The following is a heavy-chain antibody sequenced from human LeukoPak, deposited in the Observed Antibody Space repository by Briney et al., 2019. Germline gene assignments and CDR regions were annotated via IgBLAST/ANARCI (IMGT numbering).Heavy chain of an antibody. D-gene: IGHD3-10*01. V-gene: IGHV4-34*01. CDR3: ARDLYVSGNYFDY. Sequence: PSETLSLTCAVYGGSFSGYYWSWIRQPPGKGLEWIGEINHSGSTNYNPSLKSRVTISVDTSKNQFSLNLSSVTAADTAVYYCARDLYVSGNYFDYWGQGILVTVSS. CDR1: GGSFSGYY. J-gene: IGHJ4*02. CDR2: INHSGST.